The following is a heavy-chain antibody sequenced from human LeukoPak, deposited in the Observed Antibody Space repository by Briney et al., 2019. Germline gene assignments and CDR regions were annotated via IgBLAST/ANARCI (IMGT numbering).Heavy chain of an antibody. Sequence: SETLSLTCTVSGYSISSGYYWGWIRQPPGKGLEWIGSIYHSGSTYYNPSLKSRVTISVDTSKNQFSLKLSSVTAADTAVYYCARVRSLRNSYYYYMDVWGKGTTVTVSS. CDR1: GYSISSGYY. CDR2: IYHSGST. D-gene: IGHD4-23*01. V-gene: IGHV4-38-2*02. CDR3: ARVRSLRNSYYYYMDV. J-gene: IGHJ6*03.